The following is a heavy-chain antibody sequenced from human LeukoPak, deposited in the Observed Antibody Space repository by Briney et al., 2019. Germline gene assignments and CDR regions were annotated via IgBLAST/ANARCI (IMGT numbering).Heavy chain of an antibody. CDR2: IKQDGSEK. J-gene: IGHJ4*02. CDR1: GFTFRNAW. V-gene: IGHV3-7*01. D-gene: IGHD3-22*01. Sequence: GGSLRLSCTASGFTFRNAWMSWVRQAPGKGLEWVANIKQDGSEKYYVDSVKGRFTISRDNAKNSLYPQMNSLRAEDTAVYYCAREGRGYKVAKFDYWGQGTLVTVSS. CDR3: AREGRGYKVAKFDY.